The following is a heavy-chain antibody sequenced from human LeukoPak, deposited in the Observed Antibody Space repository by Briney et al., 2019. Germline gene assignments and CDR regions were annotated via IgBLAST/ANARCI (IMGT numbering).Heavy chain of an antibody. D-gene: IGHD3-3*01. CDR2: ISGSGSST. Sequence: GGSLRLSCAASGFTFSNYAMSWVRQAPGKGLEWVSAISGSGSSTDYADSVKGRFTISRDNSKNTLYLQVGSLRAEDMGVYYCARGVTWGGYYLYYYYYMDVWGKGTTVTVSS. CDR3: ARGVTWGGYYLYYYYYMDV. J-gene: IGHJ6*03. V-gene: IGHV3-23*01. CDR1: GFTFSNYA.